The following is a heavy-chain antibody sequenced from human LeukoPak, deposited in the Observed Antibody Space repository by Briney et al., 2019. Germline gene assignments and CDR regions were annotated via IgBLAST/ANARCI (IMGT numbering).Heavy chain of an antibody. Sequence: GSLRLSCAASGFTFSSYWMHWVRQAPGKGLVWVSRINSDGSTTNYADSVKGRFTISRDNAKNTLYLQMNSLRADDTAVYYCARSRWLDAFDYWGQGTLVTVSS. J-gene: IGHJ4*02. D-gene: IGHD6-19*01. CDR3: ARSRWLDAFDY. V-gene: IGHV3-74*01. CDR1: GFTFSSYW. CDR2: INSDGSTT.